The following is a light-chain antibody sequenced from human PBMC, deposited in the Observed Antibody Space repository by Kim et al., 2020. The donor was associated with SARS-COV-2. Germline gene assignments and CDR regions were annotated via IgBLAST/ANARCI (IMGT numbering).Light chain of an antibody. CDR1: SRDVGAYNY. CDR3: SSYTSSTTRV. CDR2: DVT. J-gene: IGLJ2*01. V-gene: IGLV2-14*03. Sequence: QSITLSCTGTSRDVGAYNYVSWYQQHPGKAPKLIIYDVTYRPSGVSDRFSGSKAGNTASLTIFGLQAEDEADYYCSSYTSSTTRVFGGGTQLTVL.